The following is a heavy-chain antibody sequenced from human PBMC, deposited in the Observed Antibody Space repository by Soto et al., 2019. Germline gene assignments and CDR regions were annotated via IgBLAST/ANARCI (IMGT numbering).Heavy chain of an antibody. J-gene: IGHJ5*02. CDR1: GFTFSSYS. V-gene: IGHV3-21*01. Sequence: PGGSLRLSCAASGFTFSSYSMNWVRQAPGKGLEWVSSISSSSSYIYYADSVKGRFTISRDNAKNSLYLQMNSLRAEDTAVYYCARDSSWSIRSWFDPWGRRSLVTVSS. CDR2: ISSSSSYI. CDR3: ARDSSWSIRSWFDP. D-gene: IGHD6-13*01.